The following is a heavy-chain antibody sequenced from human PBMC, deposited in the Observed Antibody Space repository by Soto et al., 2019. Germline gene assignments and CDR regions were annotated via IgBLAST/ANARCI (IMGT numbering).Heavy chain of an antibody. Sequence: PGGSLRLSCTASGFTFGDYAMSWVRQAPGKGPEWISSISGSGSTIYYADSVKGRFTISRDNSKNTLYLQMSSLRAEDTAVYYCAKVFYYYDSSGYYYFDYWGQGTLVTVSS. CDR2: ISGSGSTI. CDR1: GFTFGDYA. J-gene: IGHJ4*02. V-gene: IGHV3-23*01. D-gene: IGHD3-22*01. CDR3: AKVFYYYDSSGYYYFDY.